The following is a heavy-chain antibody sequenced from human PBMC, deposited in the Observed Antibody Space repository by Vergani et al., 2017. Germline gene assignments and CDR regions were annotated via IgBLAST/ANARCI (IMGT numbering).Heavy chain of an antibody. CDR3: ARAPNLGYCSSTSCPEGYYMDV. Sequence: VQLVDSGGGVVQPGGSLRLSCAASGFTFGGFGMHWVRQAPGKELEWVSSISSSSSYIYYADSVKGRFTISRDNAKNSLYLQMNSLRAEDTAVYYCARAPNLGYCSSTSCPEGYYMDVWGKGTTVTVSS. J-gene: IGHJ6*03. CDR1: GFTFGGFG. V-gene: IGHV3-21*01. CDR2: ISSSSSYI. D-gene: IGHD2-2*01.